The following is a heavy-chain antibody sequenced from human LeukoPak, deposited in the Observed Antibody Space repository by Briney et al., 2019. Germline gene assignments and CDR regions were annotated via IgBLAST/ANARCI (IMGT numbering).Heavy chain of an antibody. CDR1: GFTFSIYG. Sequence: GRYLRLSCAASGFTFSIYGTHCVRQAPGKGLEWEVVIRYDGSNKYYADSVKGRFTISRDNSKNTLYLQMNSLRAEDTAVYYCAKDARGSRGGKSPPDYWGQGTLVTVSS. V-gene: IGHV3-30*18. D-gene: IGHD4-23*01. CDR2: IRYDGSNK. J-gene: IGHJ4*02. CDR3: AKDARGSRGGKSPPDY.